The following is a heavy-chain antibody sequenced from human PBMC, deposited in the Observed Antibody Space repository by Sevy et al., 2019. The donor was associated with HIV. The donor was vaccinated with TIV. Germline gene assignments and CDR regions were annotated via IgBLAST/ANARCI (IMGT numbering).Heavy chain of an antibody. V-gene: IGHV4-39*01. CDR2: MYYSGAT. CDR1: GGTISSDGYY. D-gene: IGHD3-22*01. J-gene: IGHJ4*02. CDR3: ARYYYDSSGYQNFDY. Sequence: SETLSLTCTVSGGTISSDGYYWDWVRQPTGKGLEWIGAMYYSGATYYNPSLRSRVSISIETSKNQFSLNLYSVTAADTAVYYCARYYYDSSGYQNFDYWGQGTLVTVSS.